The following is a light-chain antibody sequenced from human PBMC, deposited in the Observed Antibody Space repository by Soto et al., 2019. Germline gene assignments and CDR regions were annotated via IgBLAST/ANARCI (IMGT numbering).Light chain of an antibody. CDR1: SSDVGGYNY. CDR3: SSYTSSSTLVL. J-gene: IGLJ2*01. CDR2: NVS. Sequence: QSALTQPASVSGSPGQSITISCTGTSSDVGGYNYVSWYQPHPGKDTKLMIYNVSSLPSVVSNRLSDTKYGNTASLTISGLQAEDEAEYCLSSYTSSSTLVLFGGWTKRTGL. V-gene: IGLV2-14*01.